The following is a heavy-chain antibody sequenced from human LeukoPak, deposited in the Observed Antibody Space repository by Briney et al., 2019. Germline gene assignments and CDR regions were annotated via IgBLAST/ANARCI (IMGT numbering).Heavy chain of an antibody. CDR2: ISGSGGST. D-gene: IGHD2-15*01. Sequence: GGSLRLSCAASGFTFSSYAMSLGRQAPGKGLELVSAISGSGGSTYYADSVKGRFTISRDTFNTTLYLRSNSLGADATAAYCGAKVGYCSDCSCYYPPSDFDYWGQGTLVTVSS. J-gene: IGHJ4*02. CDR1: GFTFSSYA. CDR3: AKVGYCSDCSCYYPPSDFDY. V-gene: IGHV3-23*01.